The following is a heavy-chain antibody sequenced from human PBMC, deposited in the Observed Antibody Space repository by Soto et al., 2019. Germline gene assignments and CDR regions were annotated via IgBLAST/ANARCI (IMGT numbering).Heavy chain of an antibody. Sequence: VKVSCKASGGTFSSYAISWVRQAPGQGLEWMGGIIPIFGTANYAQKFQGRVTITADESTSTAYMELSSLRSEDTAVYYCARLYCSGGSCYDYYYYYGMDVWGQGTTVTVSS. CDR2: IIPIFGTA. V-gene: IGHV1-69*01. J-gene: IGHJ6*02. D-gene: IGHD2-15*01. CDR3: ARLYCSGGSCYDYYYYYGMDV. CDR1: GGTFSSYA.